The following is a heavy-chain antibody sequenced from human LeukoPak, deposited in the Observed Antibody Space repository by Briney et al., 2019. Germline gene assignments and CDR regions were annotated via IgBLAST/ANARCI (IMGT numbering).Heavy chain of an antibody. CDR1: EFTFSSYS. Sequence: GGSLRLSCAASEFTFSSYSMNWVRQAPGKGLEWVSYITNSGNSKSYADSVKGRFTISRDNSKNTLYLQMNSLRAEDTAVYYCAKEVRQASRGRYFDYWGQGTLVTVSS. V-gene: IGHV3-48*01. D-gene: IGHD1-1*01. J-gene: IGHJ4*02. CDR3: AKEVRQASRGRYFDY. CDR2: ITNSGNSK.